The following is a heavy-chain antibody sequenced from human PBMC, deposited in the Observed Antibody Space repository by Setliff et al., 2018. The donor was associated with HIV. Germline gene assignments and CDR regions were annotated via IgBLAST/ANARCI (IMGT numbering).Heavy chain of an antibody. CDR1: GASISSDS. J-gene: IGHJ4*02. V-gene: IGHV4-59*08. CDR2: ILNREIT. D-gene: IGHD6-19*01. Sequence: PSETLSLTCTVSGASISSDSWSWIRQSPGKGLEWIGFILNREITNYNPSLQSRVSISMDTSKNQFSLTLTSVTAADTAVYYCARQQHSSDLKIWNYWGQGTLVTVSS. CDR3: ARQQHSSDLKIWNY.